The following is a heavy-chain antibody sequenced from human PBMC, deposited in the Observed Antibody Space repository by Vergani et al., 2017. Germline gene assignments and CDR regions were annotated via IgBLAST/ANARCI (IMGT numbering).Heavy chain of an antibody. V-gene: IGHV3-23*01. CDR3: ARDPHSSSSRWYFDL. J-gene: IGHJ2*01. Sequence: EVQLLESGGGLVQPGGSLRLSCAASGFTFSSYAMSWVRQAPGKGLEWVSAISGSGGSTYYADSVKGRFTISRDNSKNTLYLQMNSLRAEDTAVYYCARDPHSSSSRWYFDLWGRGTLVTVSS. CDR2: ISGSGGST. CDR1: GFTFSSYA. D-gene: IGHD6-6*01.